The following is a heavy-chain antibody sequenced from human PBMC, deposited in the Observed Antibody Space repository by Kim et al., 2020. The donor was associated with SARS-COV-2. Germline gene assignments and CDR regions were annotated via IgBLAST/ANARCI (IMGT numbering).Heavy chain of an antibody. CDR3: AKDGSGYDVGGYFDY. Sequence: GGSLRLSCAASGFTFDDYAMHWVRQAPGKGLEWVSGISWNSGSIGYADSVKGRFTISRDNAKNSLYLQMNSLRAEDTALYYCAKDGSGYDVGGYFDYWGQGTLVTVSS. CDR1: GFTFDDYA. CDR2: ISWNSGSI. V-gene: IGHV3-9*01. D-gene: IGHD5-12*01. J-gene: IGHJ4*02.